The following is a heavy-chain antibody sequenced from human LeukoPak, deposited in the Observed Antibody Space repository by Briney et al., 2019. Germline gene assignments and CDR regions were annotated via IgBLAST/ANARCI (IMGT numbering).Heavy chain of an antibody. Sequence: SQTLSLTCTVSGGSISSGGYYWSWIRQHPGKGLEWIGYIYYSGSTYYNPSLKSRVTISVDTSKNQFSLKLGSVTAADTAVYYCSSMVRGVIADWGQGTLVTVSS. CDR3: SSMVRGVIAD. CDR1: GGSISSGGYY. D-gene: IGHD3-10*01. J-gene: IGHJ4*02. CDR2: IYYSGST. V-gene: IGHV4-31*03.